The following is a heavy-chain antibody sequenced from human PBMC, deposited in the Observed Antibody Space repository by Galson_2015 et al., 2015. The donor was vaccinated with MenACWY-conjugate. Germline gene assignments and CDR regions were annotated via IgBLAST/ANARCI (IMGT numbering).Heavy chain of an antibody. D-gene: IGHD1-14*01. V-gene: IGHV3-23*01. J-gene: IGHJ4*01. CDR3: ARNLYDPWYYVDH. CDR1: GFTFSDYA. CDR2: ISGSGDTT. Sequence: SLRLSCAASGFTFSDYAMTWVRQAPGRGLEWVSGISGSGDTTYYADPVKGRFAISRDNSKNTLSLQMNGLGAEDTGVYFCARNLYDPWYYVDHWGHGVLVTVSS.